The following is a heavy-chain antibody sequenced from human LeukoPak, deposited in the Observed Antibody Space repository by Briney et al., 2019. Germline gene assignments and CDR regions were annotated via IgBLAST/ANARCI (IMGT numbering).Heavy chain of an antibody. CDR1: GYTFTGYY. CDR3: ARVNSEPIRPGQYYRDV. Sequence: ASVKVSCKASGYTFTGYYMHWVRQAPGQGLEWMGWINPNSGGTNYAQKFQGRVTMTRDTSISTAYMELSRLRSDDTAVYYCARVNSEPIRPGQYYRDVWGKGTTVTVPS. CDR2: INPNSGGT. V-gene: IGHV1-2*02. J-gene: IGHJ6*03. D-gene: IGHD3-3*02.